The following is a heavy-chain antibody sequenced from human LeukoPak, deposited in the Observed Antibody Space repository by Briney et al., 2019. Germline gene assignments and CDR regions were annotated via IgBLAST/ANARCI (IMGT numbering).Heavy chain of an antibody. CDR2: ISSSSSTI. D-gene: IGHD2-15*01. J-gene: IGHJ4*02. CDR1: GFTFSSYS. V-gene: IGHV3-48*01. Sequence: PGGSLRLSCAASGFTFSSYSMNWVRQAPGKGLEWVSYISSSSSTIYYADSVKGRFTISRDNAKNSLYLQMNSLRAEDTAVYFCRGNCSGGGCYYSTKSLVGVDYWGQGTLVTVSS. CDR3: RGNCSGGGCYYSTKSLVGVDY.